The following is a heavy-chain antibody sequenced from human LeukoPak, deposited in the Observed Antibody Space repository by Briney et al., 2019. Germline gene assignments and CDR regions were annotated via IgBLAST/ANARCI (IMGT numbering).Heavy chain of an antibody. CDR1: GYSISSGYY. D-gene: IGHD4-11*01. V-gene: IGHV4-38-2*02. CDR3: ARDYGDYRFDY. J-gene: IGHJ4*02. Sequence: SETLSLTCAVSGYSISSGYYWGWIRQPPGMGLEWIGSIYHSGSTYYNPSLKSRVTISVDTSKNQFSLKLSSVTAADTAVYYCARDYGDYRFDYWGQGTLVTVSS. CDR2: IYHSGST.